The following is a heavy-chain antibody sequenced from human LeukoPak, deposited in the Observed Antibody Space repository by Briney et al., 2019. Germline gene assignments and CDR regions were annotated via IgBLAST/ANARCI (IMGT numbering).Heavy chain of an antibody. CDR1: GFTVSSNY. D-gene: IGHD4-17*01. CDR3: ARERPPEGYGS. CDR2: IYSGGST. V-gene: IGHV3-66*02. Sequence: PGGSLRRSCAASGFTVSSNYMSWVRQAPGKGLEWASVIYSGGSTYCADSVKGRFTISRDNSKNTLYLQMNSLRAEDTAVYYCARERPPEGYGSWGQGTLVTVSS. J-gene: IGHJ4*02.